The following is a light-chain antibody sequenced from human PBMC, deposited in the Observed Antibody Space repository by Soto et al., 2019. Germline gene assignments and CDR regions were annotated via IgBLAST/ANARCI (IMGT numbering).Light chain of an antibody. CDR1: QSISSW. J-gene: IGKJ1*01. CDR3: QQYNSYSGT. V-gene: IGKV1-5*01. CDR2: DAS. Sequence: DIPMTQSPSTLSASVGDRVTITCRASQSISSWLAWYQQKPGKAPKLLIYDASSLESGVPSRFSGSGSGTEFTLTISSLQPDDFATYYCQQYNSYSGTFGQGTKVVI.